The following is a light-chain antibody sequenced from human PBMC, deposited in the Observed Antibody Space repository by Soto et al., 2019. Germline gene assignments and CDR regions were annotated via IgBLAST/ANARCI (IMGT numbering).Light chain of an antibody. CDR1: QSVLYSSNNKNY. CDR3: QQYYITPLT. V-gene: IGKV4-1*01. CDR2: WAS. J-gene: IGKJ4*01. Sequence: DIVMTQSPDSLAVSLGERATINCKSSQSVLYSSNNKNYLAWYQQRPGQSPKLLIYWASTRDYEVPDRFSGSGSGTDFTLTISSLQAEDVAVYYCQQYYITPLTFGGGTKVEI.